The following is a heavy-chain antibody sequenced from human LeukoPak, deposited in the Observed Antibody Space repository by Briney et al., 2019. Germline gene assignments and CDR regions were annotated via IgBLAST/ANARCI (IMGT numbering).Heavy chain of an antibody. CDR2: IRYDGSNK. J-gene: IGHJ6*03. CDR3: AKDNRDRDYYYYMDV. D-gene: IGHD1-14*01. V-gene: IGHV3-30*02. CDR1: GFIFSNYG. Sequence: GGSLRLSCAASGFIFSNYGMHWVRQAPGEGLEWVAFIRYDGSNKYYADSVKGRFTISRDNSKNTLYLQMNSLRAEDTAVYYCAKDNRDRDYYYYMDVWGKGTTVTVSS.